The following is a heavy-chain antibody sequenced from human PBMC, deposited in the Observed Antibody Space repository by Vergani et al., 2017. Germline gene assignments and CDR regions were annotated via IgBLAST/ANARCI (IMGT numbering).Heavy chain of an antibody. CDR3: VREGRGSRT. CDR2: ISGNNDEV. V-gene: IGHV3-21*01. CDR1: GFSFSPYS. J-gene: IGHJ3*01. Sequence: EVQMVESGGGLVKPGGSLRLSCVSSGFSFSPYSMNWVRQAPGKGREWVSSISGNNDEVYYADAVKGRFTISRDNAKNSLYLDMSSLRAEDTALYYCVREGRGSRTWGQGTLVAVAS. D-gene: IGHD3-10*01.